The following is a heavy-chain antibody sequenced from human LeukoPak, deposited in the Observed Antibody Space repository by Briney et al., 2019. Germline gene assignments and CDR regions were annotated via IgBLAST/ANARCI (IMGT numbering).Heavy chain of an antibody. Sequence: GGSLRLSCAASGFTFSNFAMSWVRQAPGKGLEWVSAISASGGSTNYADSVKGRFTISRDNSKNTLFLQMNSLRAEDTAVYYCAKAGSSGYSFRTFDIWGQGTMVTVSS. CDR3: AKAGSSGYSFRTFDI. CDR1: GFTFSNFA. V-gene: IGHV3-23*01. D-gene: IGHD3-22*01. J-gene: IGHJ3*02. CDR2: ISASGGST.